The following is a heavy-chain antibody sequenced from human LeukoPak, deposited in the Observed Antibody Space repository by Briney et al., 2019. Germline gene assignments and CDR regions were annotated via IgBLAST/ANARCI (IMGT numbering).Heavy chain of an antibody. D-gene: IGHD4-23*01. CDR3: ARATVVTPYYYYYMDV. CDR2: MNPNSGNT. V-gene: IGHV1-8*03. J-gene: IGHJ6*03. Sequence: ASVKVSCKASGYTFTSYDINWVRQATGQGLEWMGWMNPNSGNTGYAQKFQGRVTITRNTSISTAYMELSSLRSEDTAVYYCARATVVTPYYYYYMDVWGKGTTVTVSS. CDR1: GYTFTSYD.